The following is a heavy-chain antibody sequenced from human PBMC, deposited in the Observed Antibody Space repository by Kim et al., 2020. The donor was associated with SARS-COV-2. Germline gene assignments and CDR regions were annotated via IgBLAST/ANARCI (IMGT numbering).Heavy chain of an antibody. J-gene: IGHJ4*02. D-gene: IGHD3-22*01. CDR3: AKDPRRGYYDSSGYYN. Sequence: SVKGRFTISRDNSKNTLYLQMNSLRAEDTAVYYCAKDPRRGYYDSSGYYNWGQGTLVTVSS. V-gene: IGHV3-23*01.